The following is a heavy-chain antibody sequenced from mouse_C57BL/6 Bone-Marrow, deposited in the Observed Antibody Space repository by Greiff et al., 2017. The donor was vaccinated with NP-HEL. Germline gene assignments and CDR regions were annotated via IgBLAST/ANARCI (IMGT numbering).Heavy chain of an antibody. CDR3: ARPHYYGSSSYYFDY. D-gene: IGHD1-1*01. V-gene: IGHV5-17*01. CDR2: ISSGSSTI. J-gene: IGHJ2*01. Sequence: DVKLVESGGGLVKPGGSLKLSCAASGFTFSDYGMHWVRQAPEKGLEWVAYISSGSSTIYYADTVKGRFTISRDNAKNTLFLQRTSLRSEGTAMYYCARPHYYGSSSYYFDYWGQGTTLTVSS. CDR1: GFTFSDYG.